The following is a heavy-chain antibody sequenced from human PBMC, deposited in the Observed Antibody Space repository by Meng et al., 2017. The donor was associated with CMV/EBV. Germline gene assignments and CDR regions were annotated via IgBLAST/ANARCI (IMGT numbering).Heavy chain of an antibody. J-gene: IGHJ6*02. CDR3: ARGPYCSSTSCYVAFVYYYYYGMDV. Sequence: SVKVSCKASGGTFSSYAISWVRQAPGQGLEWMGGIIPIFGTANYAQKFQGRVTITTDESTSTAYMELSSLRSEDTAVYYCARGPYCSSTSCYVAFVYYYYYGMDVWGQGTTVTVSS. CDR2: IIPIFGTA. D-gene: IGHD2-2*01. CDR1: GGTFSSYA. V-gene: IGHV1-69*05.